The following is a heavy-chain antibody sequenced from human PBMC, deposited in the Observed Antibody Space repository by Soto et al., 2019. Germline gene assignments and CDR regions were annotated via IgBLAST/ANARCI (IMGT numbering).Heavy chain of an antibody. V-gene: IGHV2-5*02. D-gene: IGHD1-1*01. CDR1: GFSLSTSGVG. J-gene: IGHJ4*02. CDR3: AHRAGLHGHWHGGDFDF. CDR2: IYWDDDK. Sequence: QITLKESGPTRVKPTQTLTLTRTFSGFSLSTSGVGVGSICQPPGKAMERPALIYWDDDKRYSPTLKSRLTITKDTSKHRVVRTLTSMDPVDTATYCCAHRAGLHGHWHGGDFDFWGQGALVTVSS.